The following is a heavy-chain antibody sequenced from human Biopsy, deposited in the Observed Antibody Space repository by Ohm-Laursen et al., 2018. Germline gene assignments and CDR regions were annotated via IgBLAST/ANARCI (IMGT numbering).Heavy chain of an antibody. V-gene: IGHV4-4*07. D-gene: IGHD1-14*01. CDR2: IYTSGIT. Sequence: SDTLSLTCTVSGGSISGSSWSWIRQAPGRGLEWVGQIYTSGITNYNPSLKSRVTMSVDTSKNKFSLRVSSVTAADTAVYYCARDRDRRGWFDPWGQGTLVTVSS. J-gene: IGHJ5*02. CDR1: GGSISGSS. CDR3: ARDRDRRGWFDP.